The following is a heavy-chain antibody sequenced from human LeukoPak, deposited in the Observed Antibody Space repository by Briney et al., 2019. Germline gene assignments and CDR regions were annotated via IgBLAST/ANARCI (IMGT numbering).Heavy chain of an antibody. Sequence: ASVKVSCKASGYTFTSYYMHWVRQAPGQGLEWMGIINPSGGSTSYAQKFQGRVTMTRDTSTSTAYMELSSLRSEDTAVYYCARVYRASYCSSTSCYAGDAVNWFDPWGQGTLVTVSS. J-gene: IGHJ5*02. CDR2: INPSGGST. CDR1: GYTFTSYY. D-gene: IGHD2-2*01. CDR3: ARVYRASYCSSTSCYAGDAVNWFDP. V-gene: IGHV1-46*01.